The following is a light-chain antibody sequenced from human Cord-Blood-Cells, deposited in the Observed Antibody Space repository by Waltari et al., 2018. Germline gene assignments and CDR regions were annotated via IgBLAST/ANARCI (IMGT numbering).Light chain of an antibody. J-gene: IGKJ2*01. V-gene: IGKV1-39*01. Sequence: DIQMTQSPSSLSASVGDRVTITCRASQSISSYLNGYQQKPGKAPKLLIYAASSLQSGVPSRFSGSGSGTDFTLTISSLQPEDFATYYCQQSYSTFMYTFGQGTKLEIK. CDR1: QSISSY. CDR3: QQSYSTFMYT. CDR2: AAS.